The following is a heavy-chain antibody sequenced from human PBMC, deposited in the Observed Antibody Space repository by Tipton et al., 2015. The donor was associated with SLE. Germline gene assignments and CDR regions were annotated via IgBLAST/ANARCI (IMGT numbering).Heavy chain of an antibody. J-gene: IGHJ3*02. Sequence: RSLRLSCAASGFTFSSYAMHWVRQAPGKGLEWVAVISYDGSNKYYADSVKGRFTISRDNSKNTLYLQMNSLRAEDTAVYYCARLGDIVVVREAFDIWGQGTMVTVSS. CDR1: GFTFSSYA. V-gene: IGHV3-30*04. D-gene: IGHD2-2*01. CDR3: ARLGDIVVVREAFDI. CDR2: ISYDGSNK.